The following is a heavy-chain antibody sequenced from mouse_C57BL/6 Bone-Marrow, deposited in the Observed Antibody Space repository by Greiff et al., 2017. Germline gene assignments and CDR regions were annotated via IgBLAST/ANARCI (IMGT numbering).Heavy chain of an antibody. V-gene: IGHV5-4*01. CDR3: AREGSSGPDY. CDR2: ISDGGSYT. Sequence: EVKVVESGGGLVKPGGSLKLSCAASGFTFSSYAMSWVRQTPEKRLEWVATISDGGSYTYYPDNVKGRFTISRDNAKNNLYLQMSHLKSEDTAMYYCAREGSSGPDYWGQGTTLTVSS. J-gene: IGHJ2*01. D-gene: IGHD3-2*02. CDR1: GFTFSSYA.